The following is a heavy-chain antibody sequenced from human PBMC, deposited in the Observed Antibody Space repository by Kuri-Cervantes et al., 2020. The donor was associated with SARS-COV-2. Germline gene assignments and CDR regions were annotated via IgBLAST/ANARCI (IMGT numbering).Heavy chain of an antibody. CDR3: AKDRPDHRPNYSFWSGYYTPHDAFDI. J-gene: IGHJ3*02. CDR1: GYTFTGYY. Sequence: ASVKVSCKASGYTFTGYYMHWVRQAPGQGLEWMGWINPNSGGTNYAQKSQGRVTMTRDTSISTAYMELSRLRSDDTAVYYCAKDRPDHRPNYSFWSGYYTPHDAFDIWGQGTMVTVSS. V-gene: IGHV1-2*02. D-gene: IGHD3-3*01. CDR2: INPNSGGT.